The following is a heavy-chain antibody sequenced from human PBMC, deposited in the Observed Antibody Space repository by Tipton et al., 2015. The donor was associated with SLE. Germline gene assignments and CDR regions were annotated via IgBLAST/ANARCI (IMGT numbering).Heavy chain of an antibody. CDR3: TDHDAFDI. J-gene: IGHJ3*02. CDR1: GLTFSEYY. CDR2: ISSSGASV. Sequence: SLRLSCTASGLTFSEYYMNWIRQAPGKGLEWVSYISSSGASVHYADSVRGRFTISRDNTDNSLYLQMNSLRVEDTAVYYCTDHDAFDIWGQGTMVTVSS. V-gene: IGHV3-11*01.